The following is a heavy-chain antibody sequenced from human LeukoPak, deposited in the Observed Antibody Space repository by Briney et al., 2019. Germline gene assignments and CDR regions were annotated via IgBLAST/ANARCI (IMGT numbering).Heavy chain of an antibody. CDR2: IYYSGST. CDR3: ARVLDSSGYYGAFGI. V-gene: IGHV4-61*01. Sequence: SETLSLTCTVSGGSVSSGSYYWSWVRQPPGKGLEWIGYIYYSGSTNNNPSLRSRVTISVDTSKNQFSLKLSSVTAADTAVYYCARVLDSSGYYGAFGIWGQGTTVTVSS. D-gene: IGHD3-22*01. CDR1: GGSVSSGSYY. J-gene: IGHJ3*02.